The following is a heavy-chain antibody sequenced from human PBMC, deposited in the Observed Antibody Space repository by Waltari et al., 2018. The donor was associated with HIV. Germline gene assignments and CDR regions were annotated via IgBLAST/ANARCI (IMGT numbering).Heavy chain of an antibody. CDR3: AKALAPVLYDSSARDEDYYYGMDV. D-gene: IGHD3-22*01. Sequence: EVQLVESGGGLVQPGRSLRLSCAASGFTFDDYAMHWVRQAPGKGLEWVSGISWNSGSIGYADSVKGRFTISRDNAKNSLYLQMNSLRAEDTALYYCAKALAPVLYDSSARDEDYYYGMDVWGQGTTVTVSS. V-gene: IGHV3-9*01. CDR2: ISWNSGSI. J-gene: IGHJ6*02. CDR1: GFTFDDYA.